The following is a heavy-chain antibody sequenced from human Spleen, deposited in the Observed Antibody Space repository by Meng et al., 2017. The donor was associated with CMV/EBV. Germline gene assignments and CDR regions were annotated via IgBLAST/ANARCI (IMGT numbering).Heavy chain of an antibody. V-gene: IGHV4-39*01. J-gene: IGHJ4*02. CDR1: GGSITSTSCY. CDR2: IHYGGNT. D-gene: IGHD3-22*01. Sequence: GSLSLTCTVSGGSITSTSCYWGWIRQPPGKGLEWIAGIHYGGNTYYNPSLKTRVAISADTSKNQFSLKLSSVTAADTAVYYCARQDLAYYDSSGYSYYFDYWGQGTLVTVSS. CDR3: ARQDLAYYDSSGYSYYFDY.